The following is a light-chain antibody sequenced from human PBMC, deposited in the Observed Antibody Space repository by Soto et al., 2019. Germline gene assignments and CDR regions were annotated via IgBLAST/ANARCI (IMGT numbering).Light chain of an antibody. J-gene: IGKJ1*01. Sequence: EIVMTQSPATLSVSPGERATLSCRASQSVGSNLAWYQQKPGHAPRLLIYCASTRATGIPARFSGSGSGTEFTLTISSLQSEDFAIYFCQQYNNWPPDRTFGQGTKVEIK. CDR1: QSVGSN. CDR2: CAS. CDR3: QQYNNWPPDRT. V-gene: IGKV3-15*01.